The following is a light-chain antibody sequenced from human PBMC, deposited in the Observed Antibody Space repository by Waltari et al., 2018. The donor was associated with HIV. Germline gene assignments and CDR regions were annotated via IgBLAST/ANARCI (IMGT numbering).Light chain of an antibody. CDR2: DVS. J-gene: IGLJ3*02. CDR3: SSYTSSTWV. V-gene: IGLV2-14*03. CDR1: SSDVGGYNY. Sequence: QSALTQPASVSGSPGQSITISCTGTSSDVGGYNYVSWCQQHPGKAPNLMIYDVSNRPSGVSNRFSGSKSGNTASLTISGLQAEDEADYYCSSYTSSTWVFGGGTKLTVL.